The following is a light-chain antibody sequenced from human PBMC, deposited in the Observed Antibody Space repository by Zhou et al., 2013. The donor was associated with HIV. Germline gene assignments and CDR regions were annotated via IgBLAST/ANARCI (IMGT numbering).Light chain of an antibody. J-gene: IGKJ2*01. CDR1: QSVSSS. Sequence: EIVLTQSPATLSLSPGDRATLSCRATQSVSSSLAWYQQKPDQAPRLLIYDASNRAAGIPARFSGSGSGTDFTLTISRLEAEDFAVYYCQQYGSSRGTFGQGTKLEIK. V-gene: IGKV3-20*01. CDR3: QQYGSSRGT. CDR2: DAS.